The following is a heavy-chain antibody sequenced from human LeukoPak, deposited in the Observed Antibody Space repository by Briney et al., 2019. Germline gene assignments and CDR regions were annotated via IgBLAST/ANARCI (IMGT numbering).Heavy chain of an antibody. CDR3: ARCRIGTSRY. D-gene: IGHD2-2*01. V-gene: IGHV4-38-2*02. CDR2: IYRSGST. J-gene: IGHJ4*02. CDR1: GYSISSGYY. Sequence: SETLSLTCTVSGYSISSGYYWGWIRQPPGKGLEWIGSIYRSGSTSYTPSLKSRVTISVETSKKQSSLKLSSVTAADTAVYYSARCRIGTSRYWGQGTLVTVSS.